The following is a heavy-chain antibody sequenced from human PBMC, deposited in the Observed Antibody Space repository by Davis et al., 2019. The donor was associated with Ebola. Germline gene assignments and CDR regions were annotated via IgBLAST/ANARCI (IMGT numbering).Heavy chain of an antibody. CDR3: ARAPYCTNGVCYSYWYFDL. J-gene: IGHJ2*01. CDR2: IQTSGNT. D-gene: IGHD2-8*01. CDR1: GGSFSSYY. Sequence: PSETLSLTCTVSGGSFSSYYWSWIRQPAGKGLEWIGQIQTSGNTNYNPSLKSRVTMSVDTSKNQFSLKLTSVTAADTAVYSCARAPYCTNGVCYSYWYFDLWGRGTLVTVSS. V-gene: IGHV4-4*07.